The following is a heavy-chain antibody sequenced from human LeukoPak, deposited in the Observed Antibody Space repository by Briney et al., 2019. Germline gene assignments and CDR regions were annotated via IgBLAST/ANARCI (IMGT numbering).Heavy chain of an antibody. CDR1: GFTFSTHS. V-gene: IGHV3-21*01. D-gene: IGHD5-18*01. CDR3: ARRASTERGHSYGLDY. Sequence: GGSLRLSCAASGFTFSTHSMNWVLQAPGKGLEWVSSISFSGDYIYYADSLKGRITISSDNAKNSLYLQMNSLRAEDSAVYYCARRASTERGHSYGLDYWGQGTLVTVSS. J-gene: IGHJ4*02. CDR2: ISFSGDYI.